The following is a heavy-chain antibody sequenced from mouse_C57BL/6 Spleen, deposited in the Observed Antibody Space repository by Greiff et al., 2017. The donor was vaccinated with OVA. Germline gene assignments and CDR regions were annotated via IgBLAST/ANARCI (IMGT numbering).Heavy chain of an antibody. CDR1: GFNIKDDY. CDR3: TAYYYGSSPWFAY. CDR2: IDPENGDT. D-gene: IGHD1-1*01. J-gene: IGHJ3*01. Sequence: EVQLQQSGAELVRPGASVKLSCTASGFNIKDDYMHWVKQRPEQGLEWIGWIDPENGDTEYASKFQGKATITADTSSNTAYLQLSSLTSEDTAVYYCTAYYYGSSPWFAYWGQGTLVTVSA. V-gene: IGHV14-4*01.